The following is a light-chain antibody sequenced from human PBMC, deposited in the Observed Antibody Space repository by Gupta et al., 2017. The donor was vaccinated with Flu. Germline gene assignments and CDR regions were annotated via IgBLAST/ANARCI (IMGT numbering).Light chain of an antibody. CDR1: SSDVGGYNY. CDR3: SSYTSSTVV. CDR2: EVS. V-gene: IGLV2-14*01. Sequence: GTSSDVGGYNYVSWYQQHPGKAPKLMIYEVSNRPSGVSNRFSGSKSGNTASLTISGLQAEDEADYYCSSYTSSTVVFGGGTKLTVL. J-gene: IGLJ2*01.